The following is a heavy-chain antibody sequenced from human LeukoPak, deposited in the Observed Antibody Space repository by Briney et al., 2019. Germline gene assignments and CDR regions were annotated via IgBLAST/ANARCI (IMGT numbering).Heavy chain of an antibody. V-gene: IGHV3-23*01. J-gene: IGHJ4*02. CDR1: GFTFSSHG. CDR3: AKVLVGTTCFEY. Sequence: PGGSLRLSCAASGFTFSSHGMSWVRQAPGKGLEWVSAISGSGGSTYYADSVKGRFTTSRDNSKNTLYLQMNSLRAEDTAVYYCAKVLVGTTCFEYWGQGTLVTVSS. CDR2: ISGSGGST. D-gene: IGHD1-7*01.